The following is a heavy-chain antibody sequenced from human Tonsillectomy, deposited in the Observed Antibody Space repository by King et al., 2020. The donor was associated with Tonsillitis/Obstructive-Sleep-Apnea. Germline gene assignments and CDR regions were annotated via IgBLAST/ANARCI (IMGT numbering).Heavy chain of an antibody. Sequence: LVESGAEVKKPGASMKVSCKASGDTFTNYVISWVRQAPGQGLEWMGRISAYNGNTNYAQKLQGRVTMTTDTSTSTAYMELRSLRSDDTAVYYCAGDARNYDMDVWGKGTTVTVSS. CDR1: GDTFTNYV. CDR2: ISAYNGNT. V-gene: IGHV1-18*01. CDR3: AGDARNYDMDV. J-gene: IGHJ6*03.